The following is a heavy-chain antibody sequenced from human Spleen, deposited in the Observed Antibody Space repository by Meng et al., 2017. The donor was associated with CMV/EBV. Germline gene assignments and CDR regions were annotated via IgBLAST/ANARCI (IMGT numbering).Heavy chain of an antibody. CDR3: ARASREYSSSLRRSGWSHFDY. V-gene: IGHV1-18*04. J-gene: IGHJ4*02. CDR2: ISAYNGNT. D-gene: IGHD6-6*01. Sequence: ASVKVSCKASGYTFTDYYMHWVRQAPGQGLEWMGWISAYNGNTNYAQKLQGRVTMTTDTSTSTAYMELRSLRSDDTAVYYCARASREYSSSLRRSGWSHFDYWGQGTLVTVSS. CDR1: GYTFTDYY.